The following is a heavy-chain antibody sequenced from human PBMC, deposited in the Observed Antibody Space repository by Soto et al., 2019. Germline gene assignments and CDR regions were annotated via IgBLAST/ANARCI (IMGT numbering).Heavy chain of an antibody. CDR3: AKNGQPPYYCYGLDV. Sequence: QGHLVQSGAEVKKPGTSVKVSCKASGYTFTRYGISWVRQAPGQGLEWMGWISGYNGDTNYAQNLQGSVTMTIDTSTSTAYMDRRSLTSDDTAVYYCAKNGQPPYYCYGLDVWGEGTTVTVSS. V-gene: IGHV1-18*01. D-gene: IGHD2-8*01. J-gene: IGHJ6*04. CDR2: ISGYNGDT. CDR1: GYTFTRYG.